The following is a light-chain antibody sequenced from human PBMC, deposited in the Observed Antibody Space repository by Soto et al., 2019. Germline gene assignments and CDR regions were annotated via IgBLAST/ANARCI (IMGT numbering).Light chain of an antibody. J-gene: IGKJ1*01. V-gene: IGKV3-15*01. CDR1: QSTTNN. CDR2: GAS. CDR3: HQYEDGPPKMA. Sequence: EIVMTQSPGTLSVSPGERATLACRASQSTTNNLAWYPQKVGQAPRHLIYGASTRATGNAARFRGCGSATGFSGTLRSVKSEQSAVYSYHQYEDGPPKMAFGQGTKVVIK.